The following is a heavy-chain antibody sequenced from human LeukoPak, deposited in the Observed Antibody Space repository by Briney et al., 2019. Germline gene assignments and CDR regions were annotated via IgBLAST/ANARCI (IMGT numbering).Heavy chain of an antibody. CDR1: GGSISSGGYS. CDR2: INHSGST. D-gene: IGHD3-22*01. CDR3: ARGPTYYYDSSGYSFFFQH. J-gene: IGHJ1*01. V-gene: IGHV4-34*01. Sequence: PSETLSLTCAVSGGSISSGGYSWSWIRQPPGKGLEWIGAINHSGSTNYNPSLKSRVTISVDTSKNQFSLKLSSVTAADTAVYYCARGPTYYYDSSGYSFFFQHWGQGTLVTVSS.